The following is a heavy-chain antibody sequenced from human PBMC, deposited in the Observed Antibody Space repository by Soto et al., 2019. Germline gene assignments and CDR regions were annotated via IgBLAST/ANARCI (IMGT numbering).Heavy chain of an antibody. J-gene: IGHJ4*02. CDR1: GGSISSYY. Sequence: PSETLSLTCTVSGGSISSYYWSWIRQPPGKGLEWIGYIYYSGSTNYNPSLKSRVTISVDTSKNQFSLKLSSVTAADTAVYYCATYSVAGTLDYWGQGTLVTVSS. D-gene: IGHD6-19*01. V-gene: IGHV4-59*01. CDR2: IYYSGST. CDR3: ATYSVAGTLDY.